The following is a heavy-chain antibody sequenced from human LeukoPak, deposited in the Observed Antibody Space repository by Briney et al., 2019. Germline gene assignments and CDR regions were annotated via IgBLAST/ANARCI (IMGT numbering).Heavy chain of an antibody. CDR2: ISGSRDST. CDR3: ARRSGIAVAGAFDY. J-gene: IGHJ4*02. D-gene: IGHD6-19*01. V-gene: IGHV3-23*01. Sequence: GGSLRLSCAASGFTFSNYAIRTGRWAPGKVLERVSGISGSRDSTYYADSVKGRFTISRDNSKITLYLQMNSLRAEDTAVYYCARRSGIAVAGAFDYWGQGTLVPVSS. CDR1: GFTFSNYA.